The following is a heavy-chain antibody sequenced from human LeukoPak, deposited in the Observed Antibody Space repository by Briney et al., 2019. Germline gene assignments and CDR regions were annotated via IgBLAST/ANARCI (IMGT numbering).Heavy chain of an antibody. CDR1: GYTFTSYY. Sequence: ASVKVSCKASGYTFTSYYMHWVRQAPGQGLEWMGVINPSGGSTSYAQKFQGRVTMTRDTSISTAYMELSRLRSDDTAVYYCARGRWVYWGQGTLVTVSS. V-gene: IGHV1-46*01. CDR2: INPSGGST. D-gene: IGHD4-23*01. CDR3: ARGRWVY. J-gene: IGHJ4*02.